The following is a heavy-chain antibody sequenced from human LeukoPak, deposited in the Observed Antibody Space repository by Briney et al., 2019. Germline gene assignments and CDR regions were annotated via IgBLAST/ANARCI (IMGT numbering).Heavy chain of an antibody. CDR1: GYTFTSYA. CDR3: ARAQQWWLLDY. J-gene: IGHJ4*02. CDR2: INTNTGNP. V-gene: IGHV7-4-1*02. Sequence: GASVNVSCKASGYTFTSYAVNWVRQAPGQGLEWMGWINTNTGNPTYAQAFTGQFVFSLDTSVNTAYLQISSLKAEDTAVYYCARAQQWWLLDYWGQGTLVTVSS. D-gene: IGHD5-12*01.